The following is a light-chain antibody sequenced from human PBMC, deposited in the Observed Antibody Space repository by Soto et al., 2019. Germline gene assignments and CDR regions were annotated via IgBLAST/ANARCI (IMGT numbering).Light chain of an antibody. CDR3: QKYGSSPWK. V-gene: IGKV3-20*01. CDR2: GTS. J-gene: IGKJ1*01. Sequence: EIVLTQSPVTLSLSPGEVATLSCSASQSVSSSYLAWYQQKPGQAPRLLIYGTSSRATGIPDRFSGSGSGTDFTLTISRLEPEDYAVYYCQKYGSSPWKFGQGTKVDNK. CDR1: QSVSSSY.